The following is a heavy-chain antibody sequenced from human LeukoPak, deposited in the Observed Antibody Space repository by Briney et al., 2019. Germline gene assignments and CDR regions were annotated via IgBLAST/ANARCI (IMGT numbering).Heavy chain of an antibody. CDR3: ARVIAVAGIIYFDY. Sequence: SETLSLTCAVSGGSISSGGYSWSWIRQPPGKGLEWIGYIYHSGSTYYNPSLKSRVTISVDRSKNQFSLKLSSVTAADTAVYYCARVIAVAGIIYFDYWGQGTLVTVSS. V-gene: IGHV4-30-2*01. D-gene: IGHD6-19*01. CDR2: IYHSGST. J-gene: IGHJ4*02. CDR1: GGSISSGGYS.